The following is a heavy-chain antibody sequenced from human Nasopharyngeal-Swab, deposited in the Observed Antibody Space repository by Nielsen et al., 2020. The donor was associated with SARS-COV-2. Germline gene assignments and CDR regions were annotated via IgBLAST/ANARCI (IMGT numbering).Heavy chain of an antibody. D-gene: IGHD6-6*01. CDR1: GFTVSNFG. J-gene: IGHJ4*02. CDR3: ARDDGQLGDS. V-gene: IGHV3-30*03. Sequence: GESLKISCAASGFTVSNFGMHWVRQAPGEVLEWVAHISYDGHTQYYSDSVTGRFTISRDNSKNTLDLQMNSLRPEDTAVYYCARDDGQLGDSWGQGTLVTVSS. CDR2: ISYDGHTQ.